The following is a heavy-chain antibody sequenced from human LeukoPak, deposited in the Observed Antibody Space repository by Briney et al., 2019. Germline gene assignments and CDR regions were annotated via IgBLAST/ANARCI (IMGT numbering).Heavy chain of an antibody. CDR2: ISGSGGST. CDR1: GFTFSSYA. D-gene: IGHD6-19*01. Sequence: GGSLRLSCAASGFTFSSYAMSRVRQAPGKGLEWDSAISGSGGSTYYADSVKGRFTISRDDSKNTLYLQMNSLRAEDTAVYYCAKDLRSVAGTCWGQGTLVTVSS. CDR3: AKDLRSVAGTC. J-gene: IGHJ4*02. V-gene: IGHV3-23*01.